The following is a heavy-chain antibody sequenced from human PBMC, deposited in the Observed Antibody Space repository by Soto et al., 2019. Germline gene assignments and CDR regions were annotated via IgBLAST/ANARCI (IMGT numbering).Heavy chain of an antibody. J-gene: IGHJ6*02. Sequence: SQTLSLTCAISGDSVSSNSAAWNWIRQSPSRGLEWLGRTYYRSKWYNDYAVSVKSRITINPDTSKNQFSLQLNSVTPEDTAVYYCARDDITYYYGSGSSTYYYYGMDVWGQGTTVTVYS. V-gene: IGHV6-1*01. D-gene: IGHD3-10*01. CDR3: ARDDITYYYGSGSSTYYYYGMDV. CDR1: GDSVSSNSAA. CDR2: TYYRSKWYN.